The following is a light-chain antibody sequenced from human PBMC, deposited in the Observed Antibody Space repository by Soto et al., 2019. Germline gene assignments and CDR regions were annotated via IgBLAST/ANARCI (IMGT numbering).Light chain of an antibody. CDR3: QQSYSIPVWT. CDR2: AAT. V-gene: IGKV1-39*01. Sequence: DIQMTQSPSSLSASVGDSVTITCRASQRIGSYVNWYQQKPGKAPKLLIYAATNLEEGVPSRFSGSGSGTDFSLSVSGLQPKDFATYYCQQSYSIPVWTFGHGTKVDIK. J-gene: IGKJ1*01. CDR1: QRIGSY.